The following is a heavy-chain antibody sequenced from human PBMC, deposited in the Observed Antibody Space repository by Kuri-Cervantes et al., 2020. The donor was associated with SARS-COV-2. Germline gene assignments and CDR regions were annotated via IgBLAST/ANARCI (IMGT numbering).Heavy chain of an antibody. Sequence: GESLKISCAASGFTFSNYNMYWVRQAPGKGLEWVSSIGSGSTYIYYADSVKGRFTISRDNPQNSLYLQMNSLRAEDTAVYYCARGESGYDPFDYWGQGTLVTVSS. CDR3: ARGESGYDPFDY. J-gene: IGHJ4*02. CDR2: IGSGSTYI. V-gene: IGHV3-21*01. CDR1: GFTFSNYN. D-gene: IGHD5-12*01.